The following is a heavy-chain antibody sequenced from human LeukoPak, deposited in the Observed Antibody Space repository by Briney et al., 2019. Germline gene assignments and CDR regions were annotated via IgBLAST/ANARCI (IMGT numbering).Heavy chain of an antibody. D-gene: IGHD1-26*01. J-gene: IGHJ3*02. CDR2: ISSSSSYI. Sequence: GGSLRLSCAASGFTFSSYSMNWVRQAPGKGLEWVSSISSSSSYIYYADSVKGRFTISRDNAKNSLYLQMNSLRAEDAAVYYCARLFGSPVDAFDIWGQGTMVTVSS. CDR3: ARLFGSPVDAFDI. CDR1: GFTFSSYS. V-gene: IGHV3-21*01.